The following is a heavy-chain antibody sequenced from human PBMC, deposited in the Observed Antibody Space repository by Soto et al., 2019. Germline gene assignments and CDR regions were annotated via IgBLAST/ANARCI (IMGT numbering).Heavy chain of an antibody. V-gene: IGHV3-33*01. J-gene: IGHJ6*02. CDR3: ASSSPYYYGMDV. CDR1: GFTFSSYG. D-gene: IGHD6-13*01. Sequence: PGGSLRLSCAASGFTFSSYGMHWVRQAPGKGLEWVAVIWYDGSNKYFADSVKGRFTISRDNSKNTLYLQMNSLRAEDTAVYYCASSSPYYYGMDVWGQGTTVTVSS. CDR2: IWYDGSNK.